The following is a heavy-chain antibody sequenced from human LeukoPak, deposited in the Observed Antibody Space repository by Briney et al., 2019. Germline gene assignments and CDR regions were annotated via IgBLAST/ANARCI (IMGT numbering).Heavy chain of an antibody. Sequence: GGSLRLSCAASGFTFSSYAMSWVRQVPGKGLGWVSVISGSGDNTYYADSVKGRFTIPRDNSKNMLYLQMNSLRAEDTAVYYCAKWKYSNSGIDDYWGQGTLVTVSS. CDR1: GFTFSSYA. CDR2: ISGSGDNT. CDR3: AKWKYSNSGIDDY. J-gene: IGHJ4*02. V-gene: IGHV3-23*01. D-gene: IGHD6-6*01.